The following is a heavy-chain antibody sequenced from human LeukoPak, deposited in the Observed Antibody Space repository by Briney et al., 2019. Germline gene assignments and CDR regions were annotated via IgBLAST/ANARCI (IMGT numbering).Heavy chain of an antibody. Sequence: AGGSLRLSCAASGFTFSSYTMNWVRQAPGRGLEWVSSISSSGSNIYYADSMKGRFTISRDNAKNSLYLQMNSLRDEDTAVYYCVVLGENYWGQGTLVTLSA. CDR1: GFTFSSYT. V-gene: IGHV3-21*06. D-gene: IGHD3-10*02. J-gene: IGHJ4*02. CDR3: VVLGENY. CDR2: ISSSGSNI.